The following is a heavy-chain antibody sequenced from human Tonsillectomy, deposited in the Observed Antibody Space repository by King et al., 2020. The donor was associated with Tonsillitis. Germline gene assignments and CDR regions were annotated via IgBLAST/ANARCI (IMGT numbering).Heavy chain of an antibody. D-gene: IGHD6-19*01. Sequence: VQLQESGPGLVKPSETLSLTCAVSGYSISGYYWAWIRQPPGKGLEWIGIIYHSGSTYYKPSLKSRVTISVDTSKSQFSLKLNSVTAADTAVYYCARALADGSGGHLRVNFFDYWGQGTLVTVSS. J-gene: IGHJ4*02. CDR3: ARALADGSGGHLRVNFFDY. V-gene: IGHV4-38-2*01. CDR1: GYSISGYY. CDR2: IYHSGST.